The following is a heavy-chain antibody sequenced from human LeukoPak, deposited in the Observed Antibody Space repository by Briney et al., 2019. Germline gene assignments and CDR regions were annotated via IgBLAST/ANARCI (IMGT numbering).Heavy chain of an antibody. CDR2: ISATSGIT. Sequence: AAVTVSRKSSGYTFANYGIPWMRQAPGQGLEWVGLISATSGITNYAQRCQGGVTLTTDTSTTTAYMDLRSLTSDDTAVYYCARGGPGYCTGRSRSGFDYWGQGTPVTDSS. J-gene: IGHJ4*02. CDR3: ARGGPGYCTGRSRSGFDY. CDR1: GYTFANYG. D-gene: IGHD2-8*02. V-gene: IGHV1-18*01.